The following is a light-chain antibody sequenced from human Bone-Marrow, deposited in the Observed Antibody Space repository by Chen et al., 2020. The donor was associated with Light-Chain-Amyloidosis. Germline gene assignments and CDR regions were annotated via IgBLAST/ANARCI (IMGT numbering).Light chain of an antibody. V-gene: IGKV3-15*01. CDR2: GAS. Sequence: EIVMTQSPATLSVSPGERATLSCRASQSVSSNLAGYQQKPGQAPRLLIYGASTRDTGIPARLSGSGTGTEFTLTNSSLQSGEFSVDDCEKYNNWPDTFGQGTKLEI. CDR3: EKYNNWPDT. CDR1: QSVSSN. J-gene: IGKJ2*01.